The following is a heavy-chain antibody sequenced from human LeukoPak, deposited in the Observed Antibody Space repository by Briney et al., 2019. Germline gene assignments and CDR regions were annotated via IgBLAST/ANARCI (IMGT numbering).Heavy chain of an antibody. Sequence: GGSLRLSCAASGFTFSSYAMSWVRQAPGKGLEWVSTISGRGDSTYYADSVKGRFTISRDNAKNTLYLQMNSLRAEDTAVYYCARTLGSYNLDYWGQGTLVTVSS. D-gene: IGHD1-26*01. CDR1: GFTFSSYA. CDR3: ARTLGSYNLDY. CDR2: ISGRGDST. V-gene: IGHV3-23*01. J-gene: IGHJ4*02.